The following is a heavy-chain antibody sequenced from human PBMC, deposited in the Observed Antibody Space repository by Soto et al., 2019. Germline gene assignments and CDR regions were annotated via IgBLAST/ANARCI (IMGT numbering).Heavy chain of an antibody. CDR3: ARLSRSSAPTDY. D-gene: IGHD6-13*01. CDR2: IYYSGST. J-gene: IGHJ4*02. CDR1: GGSVSSGSYY. Sequence: SETLSLTCTVSGGSVSSGSYYWSWIRQPPGKGLEWIGYIYYSGSTNYNPSLKSRVTISVDTSKNQFSLKLSSVIAADTAVYYCARLSRSSAPTDYWGQGTLVTVSS. V-gene: IGHV4-61*01.